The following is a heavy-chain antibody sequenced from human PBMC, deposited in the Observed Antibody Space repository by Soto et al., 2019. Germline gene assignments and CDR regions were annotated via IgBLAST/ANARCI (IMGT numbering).Heavy chain of an antibody. CDR1: GYTFTSYA. J-gene: IGHJ4*02. Sequence: QVQLVQSGAEVKKPGASVKVSCTASGYTFTSYAMHWVRQAPGQSLEWMGWINAGNGNTKYSQKFQDRVTITSDTFASTACLELISLKSEDTAVYYCASMSDYGDYGGRDYWGQGTLVTVFS. V-gene: IGHV1-3*01. CDR3: ASMSDYGDYGGRDY. CDR2: INAGNGNT. D-gene: IGHD4-17*01.